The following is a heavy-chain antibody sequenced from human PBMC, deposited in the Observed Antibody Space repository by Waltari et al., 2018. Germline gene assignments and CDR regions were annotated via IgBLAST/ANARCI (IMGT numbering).Heavy chain of an antibody. J-gene: IGHJ5*02. D-gene: IGHD4-17*01. Sequence: QVQLQESGPGLVKPSETLSLTCTVAGGSISSYYWSWIRQPAGKGLEWIGRIYTSGSTNYNPSLKSRVTMSVDTSKNQFSLKLSSVTAADTAVYYCARDQTYGDYGGWFDPWGQGTLVTVSS. V-gene: IGHV4-4*07. CDR1: GGSISSYY. CDR2: IYTSGST. CDR3: ARDQTYGDYGGWFDP.